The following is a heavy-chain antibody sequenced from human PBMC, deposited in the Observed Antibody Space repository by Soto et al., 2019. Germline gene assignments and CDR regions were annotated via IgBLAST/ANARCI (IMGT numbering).Heavy chain of an antibody. J-gene: IGHJ5*02. D-gene: IGHD6-6*01. CDR3: ARRSIAARMGWCDP. Sequence: QVQLQESGPGLVKPSGTLSLTCAVSSGSISSSNWWSWVRQPPGKGLEWIGEIYHSGSTNYNPSLKSRDTTSVDKSKHQFSLKLSSVPAADTAVYYCARRSIAARMGWCDPWGQGTLVIVSS. CDR2: IYHSGST. V-gene: IGHV4-4*02. CDR1: SGSISSSNW.